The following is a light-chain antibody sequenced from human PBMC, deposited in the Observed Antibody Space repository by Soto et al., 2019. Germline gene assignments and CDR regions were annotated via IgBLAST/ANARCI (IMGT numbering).Light chain of an antibody. Sequence: DIQMTQSPSSLSASVGDRVTITCQASQDISNNLNWYQQNPGRAPKLLIYAASNLETGVPSRFSGSGSGTDFSFTISSLQPEDTATYYCQQYDNRLYTFGPGTKLEIK. CDR1: QDISNN. CDR2: AAS. V-gene: IGKV1-33*01. CDR3: QQYDNRLYT. J-gene: IGKJ2*01.